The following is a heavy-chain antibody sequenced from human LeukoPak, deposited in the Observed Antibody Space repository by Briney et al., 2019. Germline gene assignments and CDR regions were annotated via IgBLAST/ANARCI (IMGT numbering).Heavy chain of an antibody. Sequence: PAGSLRLSCAASGFNFEDHAMHWVRQGPGRGLEWLSIISYNSGFTDYADSVKGRFTISRDNDKNSLYLQLNSLRAEDAALYYCAKVRGKYTSGFYFDSWGQGILVTVS. CDR1: GFNFEDHA. V-gene: IGHV3-9*01. D-gene: IGHD6-19*01. CDR2: ISYNSGFT. J-gene: IGHJ4*02. CDR3: AKVRGKYTSGFYFDS.